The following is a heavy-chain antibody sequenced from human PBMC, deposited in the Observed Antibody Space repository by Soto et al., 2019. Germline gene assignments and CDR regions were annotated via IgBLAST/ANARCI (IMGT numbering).Heavy chain of an antibody. CDR1: GVSISTSSYY. CDR3: ARGGYYDSSGYYYY. D-gene: IGHD3-22*01. J-gene: IGHJ4*02. Sequence: QLQLQESGPGLVKPSETLSLTCTVSGVSISTSSYYWAWIRQPPGKGLEWIGSIYYRGSTYYNPSLKSRVTISVDTSKNQFSLKLSSVTAADTAVYYCARGGYYDSSGYYYYWGQGTLVTVSS. V-gene: IGHV4-39*01. CDR2: IYYRGST.